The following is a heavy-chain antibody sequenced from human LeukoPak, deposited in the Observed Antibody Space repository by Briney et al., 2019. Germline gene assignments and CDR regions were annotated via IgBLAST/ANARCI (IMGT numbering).Heavy chain of an antibody. J-gene: IGHJ3*02. CDR3: ARLGLGGAFDI. Sequence: SQTLSLTCALSGDIVSSNSAVWNWIRQSPSRGLEWLGRTYYRPNLYNDYAVSVKSRITIKPDTSKNQFSLQLNSATPEDTAVYYCARLGLGGAFDIWGQGTMVTVSS. CDR2: TYYRPNLYN. CDR1: GDIVSSNSAV. D-gene: IGHD2-15*01. V-gene: IGHV6-1*01.